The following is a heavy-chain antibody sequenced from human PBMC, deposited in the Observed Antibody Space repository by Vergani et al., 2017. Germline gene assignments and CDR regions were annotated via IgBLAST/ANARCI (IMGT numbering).Heavy chain of an antibody. CDR3: ARFEGYCSSTGCQPPDS. V-gene: IGHV1-3*01. Sequence: QVQLVQSGAEVKKPGASVKVSCKASGYTFTSYAMHWVRQAPGQRLEWMGWINAGNGNTKYSQKFQGRVTITRDTSASTAYMELSSLRSEDTAVYYCARFEGYCSSTGCQPPDSWGQGTLVTVSS. CDR1: GYTFTSYA. D-gene: IGHD2-2*01. J-gene: IGHJ4*02. CDR2: INAGNGNT.